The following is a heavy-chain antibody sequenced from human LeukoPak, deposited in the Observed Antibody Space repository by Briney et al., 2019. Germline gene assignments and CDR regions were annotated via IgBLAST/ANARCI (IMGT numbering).Heavy chain of an antibody. Sequence: GGSLRLSCAASGFTFSSYAMSWVRQAPGKGLEWVSAISGSGGSTYYADSVKGRFTISRDKSKNTLYLQMNSLRAEDTAVYYCAKDRVSTYYDFREEFDYWGQGTLVTVSS. CDR1: GFTFSSYA. V-gene: IGHV3-23*01. CDR3: AKDRVSTYYDFREEFDY. D-gene: IGHD3-3*01. J-gene: IGHJ4*02. CDR2: ISGSGGST.